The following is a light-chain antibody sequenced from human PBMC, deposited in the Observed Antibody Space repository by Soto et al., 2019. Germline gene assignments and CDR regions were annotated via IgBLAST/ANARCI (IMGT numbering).Light chain of an antibody. Sequence: DIQMTQSPSTLSASVGDRVTITCLASQSISSWLAWYQHKRGKAPKLLSYKAFSLESGVTSRFSGSGSETEITLTISSRQPDDCATYYRQQSFPCGPRTKVDIK. J-gene: IGKJ3*01. CDR1: QSISSW. CDR2: KAF. V-gene: IGKV1-5*03. CDR3: QQSFP.